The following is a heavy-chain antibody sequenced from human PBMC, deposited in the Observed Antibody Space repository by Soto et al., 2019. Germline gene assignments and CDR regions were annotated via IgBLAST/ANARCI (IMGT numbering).Heavy chain of an antibody. Sequence: SSVKASCKASGYTFTSYAMHWVRQAPGQRLEWMGWINAGNGNTKYSQKFQGRVTITRDTSASTAYMELSSLRSEDTAVYYCARESLRYFDGTTCSDDFEFRGQGPMVSVSS. D-gene: IGHD3-9*01. CDR2: INAGNGNT. V-gene: IGHV1-3*01. J-gene: IGHJ3*01. CDR1: GYTFTSYA. CDR3: ARESLRYFDGTTCSDDFEF.